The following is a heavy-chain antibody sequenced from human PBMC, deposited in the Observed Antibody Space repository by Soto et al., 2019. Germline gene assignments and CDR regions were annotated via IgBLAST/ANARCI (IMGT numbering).Heavy chain of an antibody. CDR1: GFIINNNY. D-gene: IGHD5-18*01. J-gene: IGHJ4*02. Sequence: GGSLRLSCAASGFIINNNYMSWVRQAPGRGLEWVSVIYSGGTTDYADSVKGRFTIYTDNSKDTLYLQMNTLRAEDTAMYYCASGFSYGYFENWGLGTLVTVS. CDR3: ASGFSYGYFEN. CDR2: IYSGGTT. V-gene: IGHV3-53*01.